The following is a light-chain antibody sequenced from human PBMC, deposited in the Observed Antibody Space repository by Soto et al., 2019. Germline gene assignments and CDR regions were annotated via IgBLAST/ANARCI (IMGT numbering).Light chain of an antibody. CDR2: GAS. V-gene: IGKV3-20*01. J-gene: IGKJ1*01. CDR1: QSVSSSY. Sequence: EIVLTQSPGTLSFSPGERATLSCRASQSVSSSYLAWYQQKPGQAPRLLIYGASSRATGIPDRFSGGGSGTDFTLSISRLEPEDFAVYYCQQYGNSPRTFGQGTKVDIK. CDR3: QQYGNSPRT.